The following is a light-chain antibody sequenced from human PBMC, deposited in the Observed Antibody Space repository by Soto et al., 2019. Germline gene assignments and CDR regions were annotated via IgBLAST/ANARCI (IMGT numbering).Light chain of an antibody. J-gene: IGKJ1*01. CDR2: MAS. Sequence: DIQMTQSPSTLSASVGDRVTITCRASQSISNWLAWYQQKPGKAPKLLIYMASSLESGVPSRFSGSGSGTEFTLTISSLQPDDFATYYCQQYNNYSWTFGQGTKVDI. CDR1: QSISNW. V-gene: IGKV1-5*03. CDR3: QQYNNYSWT.